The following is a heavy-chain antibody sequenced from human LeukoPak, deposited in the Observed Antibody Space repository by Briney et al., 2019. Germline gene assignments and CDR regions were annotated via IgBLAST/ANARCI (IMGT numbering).Heavy chain of an antibody. V-gene: IGHV4-34*01. D-gene: IGHD5-24*01. CDR3: ARGGAGDGYNYGSFDY. J-gene: IGHJ4*02. CDR2: IYYSGST. CDR1: GGSFSGYY. Sequence: SETLSLTCAVYGGSFSGYYWSWIRQPPGKGLEWIGSIYYSGSTYYNPSLKSRVTISVDTSKNQFSLKLSSVTAADTAVYYCARGGAGDGYNYGSFDYWGQGTLVTVSS.